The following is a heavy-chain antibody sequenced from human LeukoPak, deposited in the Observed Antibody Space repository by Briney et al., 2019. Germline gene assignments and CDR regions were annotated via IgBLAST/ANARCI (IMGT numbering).Heavy chain of an antibody. CDR1: GGSISSSNW. CDR2: IYHSGST. J-gene: IGHJ4*02. Sequence: SETLSLTCAVSGGSISSSNWWSWVRQPPGKGLEWIGEIYHSGSTYYNPSLKGRVTISVDRSKNQFSLKLSSVTAADTAVYYCARDRPKGGDFDYWGQGTLVTVSS. V-gene: IGHV4-4*02. CDR3: ARDRPKGGDFDY.